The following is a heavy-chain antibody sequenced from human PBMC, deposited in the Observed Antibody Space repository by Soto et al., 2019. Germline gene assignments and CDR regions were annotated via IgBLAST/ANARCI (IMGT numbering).Heavy chain of an antibody. CDR1: GYSFAGYW. CDR3: ARQCSTSAALPLIWFAP. Sequence: GESLKISCKGSGYSFAGYWIAWVRQMPGKGLEWMGIIYPDNSDTRYSPSFQGQVSISADKSISTAYLQWSSLKASDTAIYYCARQCSTSAALPLIWFAPPAQRTLVPVS. D-gene: IGHD3-10*02. CDR2: IYPDNSDT. V-gene: IGHV5-51*01. J-gene: IGHJ5*02.